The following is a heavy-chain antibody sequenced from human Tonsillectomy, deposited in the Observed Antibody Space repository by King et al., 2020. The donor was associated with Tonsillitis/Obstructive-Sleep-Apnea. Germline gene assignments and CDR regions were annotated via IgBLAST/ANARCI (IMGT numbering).Heavy chain of an antibody. CDR3: ARVSCSSTSCYTIPSYYYYMDV. Sequence: VQLVQSGAEVKKPGASVKISCKASDYTFTNYGINWVRQAPGQGLEWMGWTSAYNGYTNCAQKFQGRVTMTTDTSTSTAYMELRSLRSDDTAVYYWARVSCSSTSCYTIPSYYYYMDVWGKGTTVTVSS. V-gene: IGHV1-18*01. J-gene: IGHJ6*03. CDR1: DYTFTNYG. D-gene: IGHD2-2*02. CDR2: TSAYNGYT.